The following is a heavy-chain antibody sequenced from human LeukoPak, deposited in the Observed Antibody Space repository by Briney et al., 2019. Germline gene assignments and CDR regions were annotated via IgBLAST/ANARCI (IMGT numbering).Heavy chain of an antibody. CDR2: ISSSSSYI. J-gene: IGHJ5*02. CDR1: GFTFSSYS. Sequence: GGSLRLSCAASGFTFSSYSMNWVRQAPGKGLEWVSSISSSSSYIYYADSVKGRFTISRDNAKNSLYLQMNSLRAEDTAVYYCASEEYYYDSSGYPNWFDPWGQGTLVTVSS. CDR3: ASEEYYYDSSGYPNWFDP. V-gene: IGHV3-21*01. D-gene: IGHD3-22*01.